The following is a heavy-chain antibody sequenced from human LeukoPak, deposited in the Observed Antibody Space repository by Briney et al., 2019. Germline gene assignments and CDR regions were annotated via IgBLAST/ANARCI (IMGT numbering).Heavy chain of an antibody. CDR1: GGSFSGYY. J-gene: IGHJ5*02. CDR3: ARARHSSGYPNWFDP. D-gene: IGHD3-22*01. CDR2: INHSGST. Sequence: SETLSLTCAVYGGSFSGYYWSWIRQPPGKGLEWIGEINHSGSTNYNPSLKSRVTISVDTSKNQFSLKLSSVTAADTAVYYCARARHSSGYPNWFDPWGQGTLVTVSS. V-gene: IGHV4-34*01.